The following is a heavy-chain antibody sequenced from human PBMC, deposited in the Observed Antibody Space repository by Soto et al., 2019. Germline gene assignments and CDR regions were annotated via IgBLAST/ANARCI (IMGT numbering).Heavy chain of an antibody. CDR2: INSDGSNT. D-gene: IGHD4-17*01. CDR3: ARDLLWAPYGDYESH. V-gene: IGHV3-74*01. CDR1: GFTLSSYW. J-gene: IGHJ4*02. Sequence: GGSLRLSCAASGFTLSSYWLHWVRQAPGKGLVWVSHINSDGSNTNYADSVKGRFTISRDNAKNTLYLQMNSLRAEDTAVYYCARDLLWAPYGDYESHWGQGTLVTVSS.